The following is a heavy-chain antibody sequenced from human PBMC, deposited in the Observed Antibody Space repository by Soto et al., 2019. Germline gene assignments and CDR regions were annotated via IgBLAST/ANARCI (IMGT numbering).Heavy chain of an antibody. D-gene: IGHD3-16*02. V-gene: IGHV3-9*01. Sequence: EVQLVESGGGLVQPGRSLRLSCAASGFTFDDYAMHWVRQAPGKGLEWVSGISRNSGSICYADSGKGLFNITRDNAKNTLYLQMQRLSAEDAASYYCARDDADRVRRVISYYGMAVWGHWTAVSVS. CDR1: GFTFDDYA. J-gene: IGHJ6*02. CDR2: ISRNSGSI. CDR3: ARDDADRVRRVISYYGMAV.